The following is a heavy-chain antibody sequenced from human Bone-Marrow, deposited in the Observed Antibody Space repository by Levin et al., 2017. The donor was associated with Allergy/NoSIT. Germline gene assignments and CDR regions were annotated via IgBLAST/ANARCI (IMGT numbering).Heavy chain of an antibody. J-gene: IGHJ4*02. D-gene: IGHD6-19*01. CDR1: GFTFSSYT. V-gene: IGHV3-48*02. CDR3: ARDWSSEGDY. Sequence: GESLKISCAASGFTFSSYTMHWVRQAPGKGLEWVSYISSSSNTISYADSVKGRFTISRDNAKNSLYLQMNSLRDDDTAVYYCARDWSSEGDYWGQGTLVTVSS. CDR2: ISSSSNTI.